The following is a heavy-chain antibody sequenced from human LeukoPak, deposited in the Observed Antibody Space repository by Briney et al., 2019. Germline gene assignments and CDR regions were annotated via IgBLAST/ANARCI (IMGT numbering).Heavy chain of an antibody. CDR1: GGSVSGYY. V-gene: IGHV4-59*08. Sequence: SETLSLTCTVSGGSVSGYYWSWVRQPPGKGLEYIGYIFYSGTTLYSPSLKGRVTISIDTSENQFSLKLTSVTAADTAVYYRARHDVVPVIRRGFDLRGQGTLVTVSS. CDR2: IFYSGTT. J-gene: IGHJ5*02. D-gene: IGHD2-21*02. CDR3: ARHDVVPVIRRGFDL.